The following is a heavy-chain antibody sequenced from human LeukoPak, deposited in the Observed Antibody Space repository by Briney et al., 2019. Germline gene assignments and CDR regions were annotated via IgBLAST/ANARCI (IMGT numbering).Heavy chain of an antibody. CDR1: GYSFTSYW. J-gene: IGHJ4*02. CDR2: IYPGDSDT. D-gene: IGHD6-19*01. V-gene: IGHV5-51*01. Sequence: GESLKISCKGSGYSFTSYWIGWVRQMPGKGLEWMGIIYPGDSDTRYSPSFQGQVTISADKSISTAYLQWSSLKASDTAMYYCARRDHHKGQWLPRRSRHAYYFDYWGQGTLVTVSS. CDR3: ARRDHHKGQWLPRRSRHAYYFDY.